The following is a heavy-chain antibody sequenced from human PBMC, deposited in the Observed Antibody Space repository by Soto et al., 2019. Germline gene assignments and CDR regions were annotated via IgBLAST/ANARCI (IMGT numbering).Heavy chain of an antibody. CDR1: GGSISSYY. Sequence: QVQLQESGPGLVKPSETLSLTCTVSGGSISSYYWSWIRQPPGKGLEWIGYIFYSGSTDYNPSLKSRLPISVATSKNQSSLKLSSVHSEDTVAYYCARRYGRAFDIWGQGTMVTVSS. CDR3: ARRYGRAFDI. CDR2: IFYSGST. V-gene: IGHV4-59*08. J-gene: IGHJ3*02. D-gene: IGHD4-17*01.